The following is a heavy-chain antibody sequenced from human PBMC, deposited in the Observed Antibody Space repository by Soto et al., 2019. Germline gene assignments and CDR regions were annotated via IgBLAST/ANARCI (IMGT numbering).Heavy chain of an antibody. D-gene: IGHD2-15*01. CDR3: AGGSCSGGSCYPVSFDI. CDR2: IYYSGST. V-gene: IGHV4-39*01. CDR1: GGSISSSSYY. Sequence: QLPLQESGPGLVKPSETLFLTCTVSGGSISSSSYYWGWIRQPPGKGLEWIGSIYYSGSTYYNPSLKSRVTISVDTSKNQFSLKLSSVTAADTAVYYCAGGSCSGGSCYPVSFDIWGQGTMVTVSS. J-gene: IGHJ3*02.